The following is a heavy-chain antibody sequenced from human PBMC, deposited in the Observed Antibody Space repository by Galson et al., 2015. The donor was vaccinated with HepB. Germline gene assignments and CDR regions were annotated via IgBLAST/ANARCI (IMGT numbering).Heavy chain of an antibody. CDR1: GYTFTSYA. D-gene: IGHD3-22*01. Sequence: SVKVSCKASGYTFTSYAMNWVRQAPGQGLEWMGWINTNTGNPTYAQGFTGRFVFALDTSVSTAYLQISSLKAEDTAVYYCARVVVYYDSSGYYRDAFDIWGQVTMGTVSS. V-gene: IGHV7-4-1*02. CDR2: INTNTGNP. CDR3: ARVVVYYDSSGYYRDAFDI. J-gene: IGHJ3*02.